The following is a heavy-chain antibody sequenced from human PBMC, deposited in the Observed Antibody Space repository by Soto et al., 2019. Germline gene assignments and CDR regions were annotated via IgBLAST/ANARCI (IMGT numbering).Heavy chain of an antibody. D-gene: IGHD4-17*01. CDR3: ARLPKYNYGDGLG. CDR1: GGSISSSSYY. J-gene: IGHJ4*02. Sequence: SETLSLTCTVSGGSISSSSYYWGWIRQPPGKGLEWIGSIYYSGSTYYNPSLKSRVTISVDTSKNQFSLKLSSVTAADTAVYYCARLPKYNYGDGLGWGQGTLVTVSS. CDR2: IYYSGST. V-gene: IGHV4-39*01.